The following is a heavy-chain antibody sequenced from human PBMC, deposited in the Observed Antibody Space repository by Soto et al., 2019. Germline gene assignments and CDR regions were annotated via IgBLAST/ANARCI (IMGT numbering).Heavy chain of an antibody. CDR3: ARTAMVTGRDYYYGMDV. CDR2: IDPSDSYT. V-gene: IGHV5-10-1*01. J-gene: IGHJ6*02. Sequence: GESLKISCKGSGYSFTSYWISWVRQMPGKGLEWMGRIDPSDSYTNYSPSFQGHVTISADKSISTAYLQMNSLRAEDTAVYYCARTAMVTGRDYYYGMDVWGQGTTVTVSS. CDR1: GYSFTSYW. D-gene: IGHD5-18*01.